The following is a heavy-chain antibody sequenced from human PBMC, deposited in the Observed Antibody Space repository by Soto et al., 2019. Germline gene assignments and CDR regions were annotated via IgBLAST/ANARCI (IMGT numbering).Heavy chain of an antibody. D-gene: IGHD3-9*01. Sequence: SGPTLVNPTQTLTLTCTFSGFSLSTGGVAVGWIRQPPGKALEWLALIYWNDDKLYSPSLKTRLTVTKDTSKNQVVLTMTNVGPVDTATYYCAHKLRYLDPMDVWGQGTTVTVSS. CDR2: IYWNDDK. CDR1: GFSLSTGGVA. CDR3: AHKLRYLDPMDV. J-gene: IGHJ6*02. V-gene: IGHV2-5*01.